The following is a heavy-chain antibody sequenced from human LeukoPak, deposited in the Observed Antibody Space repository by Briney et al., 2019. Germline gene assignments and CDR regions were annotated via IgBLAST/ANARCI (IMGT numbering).Heavy chain of an antibody. CDR3: ARSGFLEWSAFDY. V-gene: IGHV4-59*01. J-gene: IGHJ4*02. D-gene: IGHD3-3*01. Sequence: SETLSLTCTVSGGSISTYYWSWLRQPPGKGLEWIGYIYYSGSTNYNPSLKSRVSISVDTSKNQFSLKLSSVTAADTAVYYCARSGFLEWSAFDYWGQGTLVTVSS. CDR2: IYYSGST. CDR1: GGSISTYY.